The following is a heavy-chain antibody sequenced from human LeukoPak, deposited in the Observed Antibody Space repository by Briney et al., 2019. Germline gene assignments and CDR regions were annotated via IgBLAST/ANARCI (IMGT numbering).Heavy chain of an antibody. CDR3: ARDNSVEDTAWWFDP. Sequence: GASVKVSCKASGGTFSSYAISWVRQAPGQGLEWMGGITPVFGTAKYAQKFQGRVTMTRDMSTSTDYMELSSLRSEDTAVYYCARDNSVEDTAWWFDPWGQGTLVTVSS. V-gene: IGHV1-69*05. D-gene: IGHD4-23*01. J-gene: IGHJ5*02. CDR2: ITPVFGTA. CDR1: GGTFSSYA.